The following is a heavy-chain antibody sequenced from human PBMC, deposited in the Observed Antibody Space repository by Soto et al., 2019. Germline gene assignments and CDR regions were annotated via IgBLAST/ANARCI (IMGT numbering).Heavy chain of an antibody. CDR3: XHXXXXXXXXXFDX. CDR1: GFSLSTSGVG. Sequence: QITLKESGPTLVKPTQTLTLTCTFSGFSLSTSGVGVGWIRQPPGKALEWLALIYWDDDKRYSPSLKSRLTITKDTSKNQXVLXXTNXDXVXXXXYYXXHXXXXXXXXXFDXWGQGTLVTVSS. CDR2: IYWDDDK. V-gene: IGHV2-5*02. J-gene: IGHJ4*02.